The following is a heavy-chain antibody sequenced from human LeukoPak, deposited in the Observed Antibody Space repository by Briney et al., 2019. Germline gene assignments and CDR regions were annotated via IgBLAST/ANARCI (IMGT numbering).Heavy chain of an antibody. D-gene: IGHD3-22*01. CDR1: GYRFSTYW. CDR3: ARPNITSYYDSRGYDAFDV. Sequence: GESLKISCKGSGYRFSTYWIAWVRQMPGKGLEWMRIICPGDSDTRYSPSFQGQVTISADKSVNTAYLQWSSLKASDTAMYYCARPNITSYYDSRGYDAFDVWGQGTMVTVYS. CDR2: ICPGDSDT. J-gene: IGHJ3*01. V-gene: IGHV5-51*01.